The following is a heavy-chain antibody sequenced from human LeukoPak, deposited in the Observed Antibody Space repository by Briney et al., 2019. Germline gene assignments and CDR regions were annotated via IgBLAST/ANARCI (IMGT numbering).Heavy chain of an antibody. D-gene: IGHD3-10*02. Sequence: SVNVSCKASGGTFSSYAISWVRQAPGQGLEWMGGIIPIFGTATYAQKFQGRVTITADKSTSAAYMELSSLRAEDTAVYYCAELGITMIGGVWGKGTTVTISS. J-gene: IGHJ6*04. CDR3: AELGITMIGGV. V-gene: IGHV1-69*06. CDR1: GGTFSSYA. CDR2: IIPIFGTA.